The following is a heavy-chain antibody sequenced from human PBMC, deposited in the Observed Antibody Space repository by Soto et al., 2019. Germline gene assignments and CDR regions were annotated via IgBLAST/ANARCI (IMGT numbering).Heavy chain of an antibody. CDR3: ALTGYSSSWARFDP. CDR1: GGSISSYS. V-gene: IGHV4-59*08. CDR2: IYDSGST. Sequence: QVQLQESGPGLMKPSETLSLTCTVSGGSISSYSWSWIRQPPGKGLEWIGYIYDSGSTNYNPSLKSRVTISADTSKNQFSLKLSSVTAADTAVYYCALTGYSSSWARFDPWGQGTLVTVSS. D-gene: IGHD6-13*01. J-gene: IGHJ5*02.